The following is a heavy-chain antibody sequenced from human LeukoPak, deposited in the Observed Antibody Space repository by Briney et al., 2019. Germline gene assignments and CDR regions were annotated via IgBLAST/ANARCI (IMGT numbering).Heavy chain of an antibody. CDR3: AVMVVANVHYDY. CDR2: ISAYNGNT. D-gene: IGHD2-15*01. CDR1: GYTFTSYG. V-gene: IGHV1-18*01. J-gene: IGHJ4*02. Sequence: ASVKVSCKASGYTFTSYGISWVRQAPGQGLEWMGWISAYNGNTNYAQKLQGRVTMTTDTSTSTAYMELRSLRSDDTAVYYCAVMVVANVHYDYWGLGTLVTVSS.